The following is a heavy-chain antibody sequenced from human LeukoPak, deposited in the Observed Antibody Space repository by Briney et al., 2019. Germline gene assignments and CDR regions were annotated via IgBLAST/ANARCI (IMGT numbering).Heavy chain of an antibody. CDR1: GYTFTGYY. V-gene: IGHV1-2*02. J-gene: IGHJ6*03. CDR2: INPNSGGT. CDR3: AREDNGRLAENDYSNSGRYYYYYYMDV. Sequence: GASVKVSCKASGYTFTGYYMHWVRQAPGQGLEWMGWINPNSGGTNYAQKFQGRVTMTRDTSISTAYMELSRLRSDDTAVYYCAREDNGRLAENDYSNSGRYYYYYYMDVWGKGTTVTVSS. D-gene: IGHD4-11*01.